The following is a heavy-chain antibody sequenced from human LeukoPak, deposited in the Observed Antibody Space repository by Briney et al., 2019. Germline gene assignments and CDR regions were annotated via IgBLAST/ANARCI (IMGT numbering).Heavy chain of an antibody. Sequence: GGSLRLSCAASGFTFNTYVMSWVRQTQGKGLKWVSSIKSGGGTDYADSVKGRFTISRDNSKKTLYLKMNSLRAEDTSIYYCSKVRPPPGSGWYGGDDYWGQGTLVTVSS. CDR3: SKVRPPPGSGWYGGDDY. CDR1: GFTFNTYV. D-gene: IGHD6-19*01. CDR2: IKSGGGT. V-gene: IGHV3-23*01. J-gene: IGHJ4*02.